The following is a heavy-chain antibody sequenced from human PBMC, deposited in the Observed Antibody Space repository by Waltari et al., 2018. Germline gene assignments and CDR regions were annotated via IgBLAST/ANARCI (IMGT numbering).Heavy chain of an antibody. CDR1: AFNFTTYA. CDR2: ISARGGTT. D-gene: IGHD2-2*01. J-gene: IGHJ4*02. CDR3: ARGSNYWYQIDL. V-gene: IGHV3-23*01. Sequence: EVQLLESGGGLVQPGESLRLSCAASAFNFTTYAMSWVRQAPGKGLEWVSGISARGGTTYYADSVKGHFTISRDNSKSTLFLQMNSLRGDDTAVYYCARGSNYWYQIDLWGQGTLVTVSS.